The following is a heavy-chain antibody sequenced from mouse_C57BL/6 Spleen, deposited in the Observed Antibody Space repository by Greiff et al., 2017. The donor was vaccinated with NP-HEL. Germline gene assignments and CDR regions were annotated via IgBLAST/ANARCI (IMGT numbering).Heavy chain of an antibody. CDR1: GFTFSDYG. CDR2: ISSGSSTI. D-gene: IGHD1-1*01. Sequence: EVQLVESGGGLVKPGGSLKLSCAASGFTFSDYGMHWVRQAPEKGLEWVAYISSGSSTIYYADTVKGRFTISRDNAKNTLFLQMTSLRSEDTAMYYCARETTVVPYYFDYWGQGTTLTVSS. CDR3: ARETTVVPYYFDY. V-gene: IGHV5-17*01. J-gene: IGHJ2*01.